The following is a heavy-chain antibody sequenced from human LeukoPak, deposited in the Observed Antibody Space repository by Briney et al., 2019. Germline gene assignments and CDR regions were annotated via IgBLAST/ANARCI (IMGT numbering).Heavy chain of an antibody. CDR3: ASSSLHSSAGNCPFLADEY. CDR1: RFIFSSYA. CDR2: ISYDGINK. J-gene: IGHJ4*02. V-gene: IGHV3-30*04. Sequence: GGSLRLSCAASRFIFSSYAMHWVRQAPGMGLEWVAVISYDGINKYYADSVKGRFTISRDNSRNTLYLQMNSLRAEDSAVYYCASSSLHSSAGNCPFLADEYWGQGTLVTVSS. D-gene: IGHD2-15*01.